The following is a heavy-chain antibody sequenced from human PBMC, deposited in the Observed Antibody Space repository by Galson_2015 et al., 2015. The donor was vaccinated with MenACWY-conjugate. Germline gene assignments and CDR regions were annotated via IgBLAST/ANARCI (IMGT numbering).Heavy chain of an antibody. Sequence: CAISGDSVSSNSGAWNWIRQSPSRGLEWLGRTYYRSKGINDYAVSVKGRITINPDTSKNQFSLQLNSVTPEDTAVYYCASGTAAAGFRAWGQGALVTVSS. D-gene: IGHD6-13*01. J-gene: IGHJ5*02. CDR3: ASGTAAAGFRA. V-gene: IGHV6-1*01. CDR1: GDSVSSNSGA. CDR2: TYYRSKGIN.